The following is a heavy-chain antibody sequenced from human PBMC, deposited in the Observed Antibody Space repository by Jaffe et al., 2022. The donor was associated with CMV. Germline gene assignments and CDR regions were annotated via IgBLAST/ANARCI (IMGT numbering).Heavy chain of an antibody. CDR2: IYPGDSDT. J-gene: IGHJ6*02. V-gene: IGHV5-51*01. CDR3: ARHSTYSSGWQSHHGGMDV. CDR1: GYSFTSYW. Sequence: EVQLVQSGAEVKKPGESLKISCKGSGYSFTSYWIGWVRQMPGKGLEWMGIIYPGDSDTRYSPSFQGQVTISADKSISTAYLQWSSLKASDTAMYYCARHSTYSSGWQSHHGGMDVWGQGTTVTVSS. D-gene: IGHD6-19*01.